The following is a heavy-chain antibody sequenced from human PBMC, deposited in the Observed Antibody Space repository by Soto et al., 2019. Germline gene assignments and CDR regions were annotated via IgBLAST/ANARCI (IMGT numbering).Heavy chain of an antibody. CDR2: ISGSGSYT. CDR3: ARDRGTDGSYYPFFDY. V-gene: IGHV3-11*06. J-gene: IGHJ4*01. D-gene: IGHD1-26*01. Sequence: QVQLVESGGGLVKPGGSLRLSCAASGFTFSDYYMTWIRQAPGKGLEWLSYISGSGSYTNYADSVKGRLTISRDNAQNLLYLQITSVRDEAKAVYYCARDRGTDGSYYPFFDYWGHGTLVTVSS. CDR1: GFTFSDYY.